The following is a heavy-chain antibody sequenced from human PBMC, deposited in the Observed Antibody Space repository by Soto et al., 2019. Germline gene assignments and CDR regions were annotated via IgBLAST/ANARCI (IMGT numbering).Heavy chain of an antibody. CDR3: AKDRAAGTIGDAFDI. Sequence: PSETLSLTCTVSGGSISSGGYYWSWIRQHPGKGLEWIGYIYYSGSTYYNPSLKSRVTISVDTSKNQFSLKLSSVTAADTAVYYCAKDRAAGTIGDAFDIWGQGTMVTVSS. J-gene: IGHJ3*02. V-gene: IGHV4-31*03. CDR1: GGSISSGGYY. D-gene: IGHD6-13*01. CDR2: IYYSGST.